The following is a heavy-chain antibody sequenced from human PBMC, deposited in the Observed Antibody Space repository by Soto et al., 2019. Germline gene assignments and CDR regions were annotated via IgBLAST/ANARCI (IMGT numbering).Heavy chain of an antibody. CDR1: GYTFTDNH. CDR2: INPKSGDA. Sequence: QVQLVQSGAEVKKPGASVKVSCEASGYTFTDNHIHWLRRTPGQGLEWMGWINPKSGDANYAQKFQGRVTMTRDASINLAYMEVTRLTSDDTAIYFCARKHHVDYIRWSLHPWGQGTLVTVSS. CDR3: ARKHHVDYIRWSLHP. D-gene: IGHD4-17*01. V-gene: IGHV1-2*02. J-gene: IGHJ5*02.